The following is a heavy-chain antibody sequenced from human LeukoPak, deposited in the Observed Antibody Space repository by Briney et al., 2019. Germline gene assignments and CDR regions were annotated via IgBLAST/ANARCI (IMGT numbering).Heavy chain of an antibody. J-gene: IGHJ4*02. CDR1: GFTFSDYY. CDR2: ISSSGSTI. CDR3: ARVPNDFWSGYYLYYFDY. V-gene: IGHV3-11*04. D-gene: IGHD3-3*01. Sequence: GGSLRLSCAASGFTFSDYYMSWIRQAPGKGLEWVSYISSSGSTIYYAGSVKGRFTISRDNAKNSLYLQMNSLRAEDTAVYYCARVPNDFWSGYYLYYFDYWGQGTLVTVSS.